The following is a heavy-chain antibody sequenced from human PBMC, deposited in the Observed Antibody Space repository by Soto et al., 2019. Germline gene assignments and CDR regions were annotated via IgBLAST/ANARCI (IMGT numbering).Heavy chain of an antibody. J-gene: IGHJ6*02. CDR2: IIPIFGTA. V-gene: IGHV1-69*01. D-gene: IGHD5-18*01. CDR3: ARTWIQLWSEGYYYYGMDV. CDR1: GGTFSSYA. Sequence: QVQLVQSGAEVKKPGSSVKVSCKASGGTFSSYAISWVRQAPGQGLEWMGGIIPIFGTANYAQKFQGRVTITADESPSTAYMELSSLRSEDTAVYYCARTWIQLWSEGYYYYGMDVWGQGTTVTVSS.